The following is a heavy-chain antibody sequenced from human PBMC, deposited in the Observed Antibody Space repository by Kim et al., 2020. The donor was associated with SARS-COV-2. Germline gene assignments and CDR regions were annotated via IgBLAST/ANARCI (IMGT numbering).Heavy chain of an antibody. Sequence: GGSLRLSCAASGFTFSSYAMSWVRQAPGKGLEWVSAISGSGGSTYYADSVKGRFTISRDNSKNTLYLQMNSLRAEDTAVYYCAKGQFPLVVVVAADFDYWGQGTLVTVSS. CDR2: ISGSGGST. D-gene: IGHD2-15*01. CDR1: GFTFSSYA. V-gene: IGHV3-23*01. J-gene: IGHJ4*02. CDR3: AKGQFPLVVVVAADFDY.